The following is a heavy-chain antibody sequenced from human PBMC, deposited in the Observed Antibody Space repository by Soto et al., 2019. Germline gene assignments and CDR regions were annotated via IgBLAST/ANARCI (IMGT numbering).Heavy chain of an antibody. J-gene: IGHJ6*02. V-gene: IGHV1-2*04. Sequence: ASVKVSCKASGYTFTGYYMHWVRQAPGQGLEWMGWINPNSGGTNYAQKFQGWVTMTRDTSISTAYMELSRLRSDDTAVYYCARGHTGSHNHYYYYGMDVRGQGTTVPVSS. CDR1: GYTFTGYY. D-gene: IGHD1-26*01. CDR3: ARGHTGSHNHYYYYGMDV. CDR2: INPNSGGT.